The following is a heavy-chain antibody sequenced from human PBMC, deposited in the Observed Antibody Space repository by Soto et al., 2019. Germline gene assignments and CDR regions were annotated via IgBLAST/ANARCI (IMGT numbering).Heavy chain of an antibody. CDR1: GYSFTSYW. J-gene: IGHJ6*02. D-gene: IGHD5-18*01. CDR2: IYPGDSDT. V-gene: IGHV5-51*01. CDR3: AISDTAMGSGPYGMDV. Sequence: PGESLKISCKGSGYSFTSYWIGWVRQMPGKGLEWMGIIYPGDSDTRYSPSFQGQVTISADKSISTAYLQWSSLKASDTAMYYCAISDTAMGSGPYGMDVWRQGTTVTVSS.